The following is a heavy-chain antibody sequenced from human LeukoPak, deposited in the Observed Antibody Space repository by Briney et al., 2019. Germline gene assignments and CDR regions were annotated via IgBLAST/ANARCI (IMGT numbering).Heavy chain of an antibody. D-gene: IGHD3-9*01. J-gene: IGHJ4*02. CDR2: ISGSGGST. V-gene: IGHV3-23*01. CDR1: GFTFSSYA. CDR3: ARANYDILTGYLDL. Sequence: GGSLRLSCAASGFTFSSYAMSWVRQAPGKGLEWVSAISGSGGSTYYADSVKGRFTISRDNSKNTLYLQMNSLRAEDTAVYYCARANYDILTGYLDLWGQGTVVTVSS.